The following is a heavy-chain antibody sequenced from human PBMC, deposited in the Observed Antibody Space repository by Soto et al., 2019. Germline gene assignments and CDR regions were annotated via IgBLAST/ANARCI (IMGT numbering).Heavy chain of an antibody. CDR2: IYYSGST. V-gene: IGHV4-39*01. D-gene: IGHD3-22*01. Sequence: SETLSLTCTVSGGSISSYYWGWIRQPPGKGLEWIGNIYYSGSTYYNPSLKSRVTISVDTSKNQFSLKLSSVTAADTAVYYCMLGSGWKDFDYWGQGTLVTVSS. J-gene: IGHJ4*02. CDR1: GGSISSYY. CDR3: MLGSGWKDFDY.